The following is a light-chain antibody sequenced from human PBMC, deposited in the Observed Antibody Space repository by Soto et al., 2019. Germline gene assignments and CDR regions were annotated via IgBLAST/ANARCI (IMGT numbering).Light chain of an antibody. CDR1: QTISSW. CDR2: KAS. V-gene: IGKV1-5*03. Sequence: DIHITQSPSTLSPSLADRVTITCLASQTISSWLAWYQQKPGKAPKLLIYKASTLKSGVPSRFSGSGSGTEFTLTISTLQPDDVATYYCQQYNSYQWTFGQGTKVDIK. CDR3: QQYNSYQWT. J-gene: IGKJ1*01.